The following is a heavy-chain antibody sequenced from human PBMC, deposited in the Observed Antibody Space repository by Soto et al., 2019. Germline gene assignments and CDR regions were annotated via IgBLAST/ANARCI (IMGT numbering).Heavy chain of an antibody. Sequence: EVQLVESGGGLVKPGGSLRLSCAASGFTFSSYSMNWVRQAPGKGLEWVSSISSSSSYIYYADSVKGRFTISRDNAENSLYLQMNSLRAEDTAVYYCARVSGSYLGYWGQGTLVTVSS. J-gene: IGHJ4*02. D-gene: IGHD1-26*01. CDR1: GFTFSSYS. V-gene: IGHV3-21*01. CDR2: ISSSSSYI. CDR3: ARVSGSYLGY.